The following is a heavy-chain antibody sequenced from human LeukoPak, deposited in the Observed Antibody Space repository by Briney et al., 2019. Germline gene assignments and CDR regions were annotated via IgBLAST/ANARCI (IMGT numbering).Heavy chain of an antibody. CDR3: ARNHYYGSGRFRMDYGMDV. J-gene: IGHJ6*02. V-gene: IGHV1-69*02. Sequence: SVTVSCKASGGTFSTYTITWVRQAPGQGPEWMGRIIPIFDMTTYAQKFQDRVTITADKSTSTAYMELSSLRSEDTAVYYCARNHYYGSGRFRMDYGMDVWGQGTTVTVSS. D-gene: IGHD3-10*01. CDR2: IIPIFDMT. CDR1: GGTFSTYT.